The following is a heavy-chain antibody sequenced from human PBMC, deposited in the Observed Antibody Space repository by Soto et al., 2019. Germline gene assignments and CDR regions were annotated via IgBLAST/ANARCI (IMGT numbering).Heavy chain of an antibody. CDR2: ISGSGGSK. V-gene: IGHV3-23*01. J-gene: IGHJ4*02. D-gene: IGHD1-26*01. CDR3: ASEWELTYYFDY. CDR1: GFTFSSYA. Sequence: EVQLLESGGGLVQPGGSLRLSCAASGFTFSSYAMSWVRQAPGKGLEWVSAISGSGGSKYYADSVKGRFTISRDNSKNTPYLQMNSLRAEDTAVYYCASEWELTYYFDYWGQGTLVTVSS.